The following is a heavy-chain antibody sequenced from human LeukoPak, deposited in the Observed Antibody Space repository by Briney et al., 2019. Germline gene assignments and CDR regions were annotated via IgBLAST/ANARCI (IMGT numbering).Heavy chain of an antibody. Sequence: GGSLRLSCAASGFTFSSYSLNWVRQAPGKGLEWVSFISSSSITIYYADSVKGRFTISRGNAEKSLYLQMNSLRAEDTAVYYCARDRGGSYSAIDYWGQGTLVTVSS. J-gene: IGHJ4*02. V-gene: IGHV3-48*04. CDR1: GFTFSSYS. D-gene: IGHD2-15*01. CDR2: ISSSSITI. CDR3: ARDRGGSYSAIDY.